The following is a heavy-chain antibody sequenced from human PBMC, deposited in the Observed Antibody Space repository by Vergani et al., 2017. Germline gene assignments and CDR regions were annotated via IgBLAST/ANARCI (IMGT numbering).Heavy chain of an antibody. CDR2: IYTSGST. CDR1: GGSISSGSYY. D-gene: IGHD3-10*01. CDR3: ARAHIIGPPDY. J-gene: IGHJ4*02. V-gene: IGHV4-61*02. Sequence: QVQLQESGPGLLKPSQTLSLTCTVSGGSISSGSYYWSWIRQPAGKGLEWIGRIYTSGSTNYNPSLKSRVTISVDTSKNQFSLKLSSVTAADTAVYYCARAHIIGPPDYWGQGTLVTVSS.